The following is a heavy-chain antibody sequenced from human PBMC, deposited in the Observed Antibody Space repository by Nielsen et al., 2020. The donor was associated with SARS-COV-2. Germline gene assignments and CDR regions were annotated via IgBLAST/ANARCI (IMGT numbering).Heavy chain of an antibody. CDR2: IIIPFDTA. CDR3: ARPITNNYYHDYMDG. D-gene: IGHD1-1*01. Sequence: SVTVSCKASRGTFSSDAISWARQPPRQGLERVGGIIIPFDTANSAPKFQGRVTMTTDTSTSTAYMELRSLRSDDTAVYYCARPITNNYYHDYMDGWGKGTTVTVSS. CDR1: RGTFSSDA. J-gene: IGHJ6*03. V-gene: IGHV1-69*05.